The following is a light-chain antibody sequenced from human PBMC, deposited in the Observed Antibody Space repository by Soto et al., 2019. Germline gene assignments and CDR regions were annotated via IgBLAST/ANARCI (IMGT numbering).Light chain of an antibody. CDR3: QSYGSSLSVV. CDR1: SSNIGAGYD. V-gene: IGLV1-40*01. CDR2: GNS. Sequence: QSVLTQPPSVSGAPGQRVTISCTGSSSNIGAGYDVHWYQQLPGTAPNLLSYGNSNRPSGVPDRFSGSKSGTSASLAITGLQAEDEADYYCQSYGSSLSVVFGGGTKLTVL. J-gene: IGLJ2*01.